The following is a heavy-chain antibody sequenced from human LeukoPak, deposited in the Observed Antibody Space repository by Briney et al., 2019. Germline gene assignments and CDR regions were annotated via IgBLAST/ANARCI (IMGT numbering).Heavy chain of an antibody. V-gene: IGHV1-8*03. CDR2: MNPNSGNT. Sequence: ASVKVSCKASGYTLTSYDTNWVRQATGQGLEWMGWMNPNSGNTGYAQKFQGRVTITRNTSISTAYMELSSLRSEDTAVYYCARGSSGSYYFDYWGQGTLVTVSS. CDR1: GYTLTSYD. CDR3: ARGSSGSYYFDY. D-gene: IGHD1-26*01. J-gene: IGHJ4*02.